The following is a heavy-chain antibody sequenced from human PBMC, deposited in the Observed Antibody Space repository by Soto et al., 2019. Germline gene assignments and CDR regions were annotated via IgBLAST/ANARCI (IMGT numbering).Heavy chain of an antibody. Sequence: GGSLRLSCAASGFTFSSYAMSWVRQAPGKGLEWVSAISGSGGSTYYADSVKGRFTISRDNSKNTLYLQMNSLRAEDTAVYYCAKHFKLGSYPRVPADYWGQGTLVTVSS. CDR3: AKHFKLGSYPRVPADY. CDR2: ISGSGGST. CDR1: GFTFSSYA. D-gene: IGHD3-16*02. J-gene: IGHJ4*02. V-gene: IGHV3-23*01.